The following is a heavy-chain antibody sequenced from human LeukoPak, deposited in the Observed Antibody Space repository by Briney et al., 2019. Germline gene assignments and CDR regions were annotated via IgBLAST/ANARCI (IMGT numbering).Heavy chain of an antibody. CDR2: MNPNSRNT. CDR1: GYTFTSYD. J-gene: IGHJ5*02. Sequence: AAVKVSCKASGYTFTSYDINWVRQATGQGLEWMGWMNPNSRNTGYAQKFQGRVTITRNPSIRTAYMELSSLRSEDTAVYYCARLRESGLDPWGQGTLVTVSS. V-gene: IGHV1-8*03. CDR3: ARLRESGLDP.